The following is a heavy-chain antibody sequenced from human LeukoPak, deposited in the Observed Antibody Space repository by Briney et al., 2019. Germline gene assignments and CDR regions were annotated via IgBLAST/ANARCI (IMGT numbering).Heavy chain of an antibody. CDR3: ARAVPVDTAMVY. CDR2: ISAYNGNT. Sequence: ASVKVSCKASGYTFTSYGISWVRQAPGQGLEWMGWISAYNGNTTYAQKLQGRFTMTTDTSTSTAYMELRSLRSDDTAVYYCARAVPVDTAMVYWGQGTLVTVSS. V-gene: IGHV1-18*01. D-gene: IGHD5-18*01. CDR1: GYTFTSYG. J-gene: IGHJ4*02.